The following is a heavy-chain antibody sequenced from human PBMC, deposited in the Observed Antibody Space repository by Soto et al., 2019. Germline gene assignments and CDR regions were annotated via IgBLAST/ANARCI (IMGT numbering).Heavy chain of an antibody. Sequence: SETLSLTCAVSGGSISSSNWWSWVREPPGKGLEWIGEIYHSGSTNYNPSLKSRVTISVDKSKNQFSLKLSSVTAAGTAVYYCAILLEGGYPRHFDYWGQGTLVTVSS. J-gene: IGHJ4*02. D-gene: IGHD3-16*02. CDR2: IYHSGST. CDR1: GGSISSSNW. CDR3: AILLEGGYPRHFDY. V-gene: IGHV4-4*02.